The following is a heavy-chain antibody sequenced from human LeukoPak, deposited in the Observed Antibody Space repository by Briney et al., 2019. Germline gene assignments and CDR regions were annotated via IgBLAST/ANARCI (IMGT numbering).Heavy chain of an antibody. D-gene: IGHD6-13*01. CDR2: MYPNSGNT. CDR1: GYTFTSYD. CDR3: ARAAAHDAFDI. Sequence: ASVKVSCKASGYTFTSYDINWVRQATGQGLEWMGWMYPNSGNTGYAQKFQGRVTITRNTSISTAYMELSSLRSEDTAVYYCARAAAHDAFDIWGQGTMVTVSS. V-gene: IGHV1-8*03. J-gene: IGHJ3*02.